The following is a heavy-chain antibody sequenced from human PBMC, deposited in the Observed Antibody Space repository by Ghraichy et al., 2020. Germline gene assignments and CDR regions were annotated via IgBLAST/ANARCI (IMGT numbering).Heavy chain of an antibody. V-gene: IGHV4-38-2*02. CDR1: GYSISSGYY. CDR3: AGPIYCSSTSCPAIFDY. J-gene: IGHJ4*02. CDR2: IYHSGST. D-gene: IGHD2-2*01. Sequence: SETLSLTCTVSGYSISSGYYWGWIRQPPGKGLEWIGSIYHSGSTYYNPSLKSRVTISVDTSKNQLSLKLSSVTAADTAVYYCAGPIYCSSTSCPAIFDYWGQGTLVTVSS.